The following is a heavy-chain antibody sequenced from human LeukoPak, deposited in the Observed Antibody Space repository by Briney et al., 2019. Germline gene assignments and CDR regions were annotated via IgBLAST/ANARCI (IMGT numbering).Heavy chain of an antibody. V-gene: IGHV2-5*02. CDR3: VRKMGSATAHFDY. D-gene: IGHD5-18*01. CDR1: GFSLSTPGVG. J-gene: IGHJ4*02. Sequence: SGPTLVKPTQTLTLTCTFSGFSLSTPGVGVGCIRQPPGKALEWLALLSWDDAQHFSPSLKSRLTITKDTSKNQVVLTMTKMDPVDTATYYCVRKMGSATAHFDYWGQGSLVTVSS. CDR2: LSWDDAQ.